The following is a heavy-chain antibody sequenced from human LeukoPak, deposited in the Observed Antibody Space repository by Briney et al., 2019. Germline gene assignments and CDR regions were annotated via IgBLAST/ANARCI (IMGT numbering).Heavy chain of an antibody. D-gene: IGHD5-12*01. CDR1: ELTFSSYS. Sequence: PGGSLRLSCAASELTFSSYSMNWVRQAPGKGLEWVSYITNSGNSKSYADSVRGRFTISRDNSKNTLYLQMNSLRVEDTAVYYCARDRAGGYDVFDYWGQGTLVTVSS. V-gene: IGHV3-48*01. CDR2: ITNSGNSK. J-gene: IGHJ4*02. CDR3: ARDRAGGYDVFDY.